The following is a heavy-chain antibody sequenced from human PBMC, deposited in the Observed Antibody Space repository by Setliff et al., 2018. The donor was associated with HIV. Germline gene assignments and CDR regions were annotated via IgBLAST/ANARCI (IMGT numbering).Heavy chain of an antibody. CDR1: GGVFTNYA. CDR2: IIPILGIA. D-gene: IGHD6-19*01. Sequence: SVKVSCKASGGVFTNYAINWVRQAPGQGLEWMGGIIPILGIANYAQKFQGRVTITADESTSTAYMELSSLRSEDTAVYYCARGDIAVAASGYYYGMDVWGQGTTVTVSS. CDR3: ARGDIAVAASGYYYGMDV. V-gene: IGHV1-69*10. J-gene: IGHJ6*02.